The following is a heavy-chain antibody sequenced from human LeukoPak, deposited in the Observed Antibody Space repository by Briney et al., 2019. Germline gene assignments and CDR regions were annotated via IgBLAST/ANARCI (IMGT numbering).Heavy chain of an antibody. V-gene: IGHV5-10-1*01. CDR3: VRHRYGSGSSYDY. CDR1: GYSFTNYW. J-gene: IGHJ4*02. Sequence: GESLKISCKGSGYSFTNYWISWVRQMPGKGLEWMGRIDPSDSYTNYSPSFQGHVTISADKSITTAYLHWSSLKASDTAMYYCVRHRYGSGSSYDYWGQGTLVTVSS. D-gene: IGHD3-10*01. CDR2: IDPSDSYT.